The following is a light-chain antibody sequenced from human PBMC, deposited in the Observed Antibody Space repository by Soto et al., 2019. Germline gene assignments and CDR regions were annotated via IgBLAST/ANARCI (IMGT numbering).Light chain of an antibody. Sequence: QSALTQPASVSGSPGQSIAISCTGTSSDIGAYAYVSWYQQHPGKIPKLLVFDVNYRPSGVSSRFSGSKSGTTASLTISGLQAEDEADYYCSSYTISSSVIFGGGTQLTVL. CDR1: SSDIGAYAY. V-gene: IGLV2-14*03. CDR3: SSYTISSSVI. J-gene: IGLJ2*01. CDR2: DVN.